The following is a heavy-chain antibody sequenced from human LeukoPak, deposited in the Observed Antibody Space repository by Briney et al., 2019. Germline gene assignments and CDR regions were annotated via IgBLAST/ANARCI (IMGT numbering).Heavy chain of an antibody. CDR3: ARGTSGSYYVVDY. D-gene: IGHD3-22*01. CDR1: GFTFSSYG. V-gene: IGHV3-33*01. J-gene: IGHJ4*02. CDR2: IWYDGSNK. Sequence: GRSLRLSCAASGFTFSSYGMHWVRQAPGKGLEWVAVIWYDGSNKYYADSVKGRFTISRDNSKNTLYLQMNSPRAEDTALYYCARGTSGSYYVVDYWGQGTLVTVSS.